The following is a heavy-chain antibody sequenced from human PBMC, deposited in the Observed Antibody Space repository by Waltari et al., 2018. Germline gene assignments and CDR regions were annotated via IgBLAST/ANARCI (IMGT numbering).Heavy chain of an antibody. D-gene: IGHD3-16*01. V-gene: IGHV4-34*02. CDR2: LNQSGST. J-gene: IGHJ6*02. CDR3: ARVDGVPXXLTNXRDVPAADFXXNYEMDV. Sequence: QVHLXQWGAGLLKPSETLSLTXAVYGESFSXYYWTWXRQHPGKGQEXIXELNQSGSTNYNPALGSRVSISGDXSKNQFSLXLSAXTAXDTAVXYXARVDGVPXXLTNXRDVPAADFXXNYEMDVXGQGTTVTVXS. CDR1: GESFSXYY.